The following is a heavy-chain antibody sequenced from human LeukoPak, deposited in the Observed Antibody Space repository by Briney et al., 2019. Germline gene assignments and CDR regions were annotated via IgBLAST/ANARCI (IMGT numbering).Heavy chain of an antibody. D-gene: IGHD6-13*01. CDR2: IYTSGST. Sequence: SETLSLTCTVSGGSISSYYWSWIRQPAGKGLEWIGRIYTSGSTNYNPSLKSRVTMSVDTSKNQFSLKLSSVTAADTAVYYCARLESSSWYVHRAEYFQHWGQGTLVTVSS. J-gene: IGHJ1*01. CDR1: GGSISSYY. CDR3: ARLESSSWYVHRAEYFQH. V-gene: IGHV4-4*07.